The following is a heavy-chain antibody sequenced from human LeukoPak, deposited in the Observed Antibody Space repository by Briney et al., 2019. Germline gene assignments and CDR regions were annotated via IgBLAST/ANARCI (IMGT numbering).Heavy chain of an antibody. D-gene: IGHD3-22*01. J-gene: IGHJ4*02. CDR3: ARVLDYYDSSGYYFSY. CDR1: GFTFSYYA. CDR2: ISYDGSSK. Sequence: GGSLRLSCAASGFTFSYYAMHWVRQAPGKGLEWVAVISYDGSSKYYADSVKGRFTISRDNSKNTLYLQMNSLRAEDTAVYYCARVLDYYDSSGYYFSYWGQGTLVTVSS. V-gene: IGHV3-30-3*01.